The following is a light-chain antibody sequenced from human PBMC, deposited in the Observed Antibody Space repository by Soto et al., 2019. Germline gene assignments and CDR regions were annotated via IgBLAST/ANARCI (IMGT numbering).Light chain of an antibody. J-gene: IGLJ1*01. CDR1: SSDVGGYNY. V-gene: IGLV2-14*01. Sequence: QSVLTQPASVSGSPGQSITISCTGTSSDVGGYNYVSWFQQYPGKAPKLIIYDVSNRPSGVSNRFSGSKSGNTASLTISRLQAEDEADYYCSSFTSSGTYVFGNGTKVTVL. CDR2: DVS. CDR3: SSFTSSGTYV.